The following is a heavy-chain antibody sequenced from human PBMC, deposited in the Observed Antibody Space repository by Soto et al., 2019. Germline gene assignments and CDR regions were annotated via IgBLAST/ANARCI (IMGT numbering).Heavy chain of an antibody. CDR1: GGSISRSSYY. CDR2: IYYSGST. Sequence: SETLSLTCTVSGGSISRSSYYWGGIRQPPGKGLEWIGSIYYSGSTYYNPSLKSRVTISVDTSKNQFSLKLSSVTAADTAVYYCATGGELEFDYWGQGTLVTVSS. CDR3: ATGGELEFDY. V-gene: IGHV4-39*01. D-gene: IGHD1-1*01. J-gene: IGHJ4*02.